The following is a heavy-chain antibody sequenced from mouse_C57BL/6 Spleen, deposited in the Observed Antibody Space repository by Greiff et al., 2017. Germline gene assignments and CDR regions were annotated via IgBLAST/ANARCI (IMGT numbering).Heavy chain of an antibody. CDR3: ARGEAYYSNYEGYYFDY. Sequence: EVMLVESGGGLVKPGGSLKLSCAASGFTFSDYGMHWVRQAPEKGLEWVAYISSGSSTIYYAATVKGRFTISRDNAKNTLFLQMTSLRSEDTAMYYCARGEAYYSNYEGYYFDYWGQGTTLTVSS. D-gene: IGHD2-5*01. J-gene: IGHJ2*01. V-gene: IGHV5-17*01. CDR2: ISSGSSTI. CDR1: GFTFSDYG.